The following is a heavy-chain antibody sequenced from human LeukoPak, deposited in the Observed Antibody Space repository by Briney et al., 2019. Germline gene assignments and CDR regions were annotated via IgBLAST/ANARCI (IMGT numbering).Heavy chain of an antibody. CDR1: SGSFSGYY. J-gene: IGHJ4*02. CDR3: ARGGGLAAAGIGY. Sequence: PSETQSLTCAVYSGSFSGYYWSWIRQPPGKGLEWIGEINHSGSTNYNPSLKSRVTISVDTSKNQFSLELSSVTAADTAVYYCARGGGLAAAGIGYWGQGTLVTVSS. V-gene: IGHV4-34*01. CDR2: INHSGST. D-gene: IGHD6-13*01.